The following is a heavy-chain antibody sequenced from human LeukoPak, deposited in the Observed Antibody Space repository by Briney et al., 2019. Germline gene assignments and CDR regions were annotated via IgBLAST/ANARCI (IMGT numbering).Heavy chain of an antibody. J-gene: IGHJ4*02. V-gene: IGHV5-51*01. CDR3: ARLRGRRDFWTGFSGHYYFDS. CDR2: IYPGDTDT. CDR1: GYNFKNYW. Sequence: GESLKISCKVTGYNFKNYWIVWVRQMHGKGLAWKGVIYPGDTDTRYRPSFQGQVTVSADKSISTAYLQWSSLKASDTAMYYCARLRGRRDFWTGFSGHYYFDSWGQGTLVTVSS. D-gene: IGHD3/OR15-3a*01.